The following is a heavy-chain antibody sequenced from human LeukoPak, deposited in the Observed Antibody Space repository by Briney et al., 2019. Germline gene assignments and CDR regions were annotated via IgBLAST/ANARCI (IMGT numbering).Heavy chain of an antibody. CDR1: GFTFSSYE. CDR2: ISSSGSTI. Sequence: PGGSLRLSCAASGFTFSSYEMNWVRQAPGKGLEWVSYISSSGSTIYYADSVKGRFTISRDNAKNSLYLQMNSLRAEDTAVYYCARQDSGSYYGGVYWGQGTLVTVPS. V-gene: IGHV3-48*03. J-gene: IGHJ4*02. D-gene: IGHD1-26*01. CDR3: ARQDSGSYYGGVY.